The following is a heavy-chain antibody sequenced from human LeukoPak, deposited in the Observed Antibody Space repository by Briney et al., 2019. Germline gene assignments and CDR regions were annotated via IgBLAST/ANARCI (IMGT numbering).Heavy chain of an antibody. V-gene: IGHV1-69*04. CDR2: IIPILGIA. CDR3: ARDNRNYYDSSGLSFQH. Sequence: ASVKVSCKASGYTFTGYYMHWVRQAPGQGLEWMGRIIPILGIANYAQKFQGRVTITADKSTSTAYMELSSLRSEDTAVYYCARDNRNYYDSSGLSFQHWGQGTLVTVSS. D-gene: IGHD3-22*01. J-gene: IGHJ1*01. CDR1: GYTFTGYY.